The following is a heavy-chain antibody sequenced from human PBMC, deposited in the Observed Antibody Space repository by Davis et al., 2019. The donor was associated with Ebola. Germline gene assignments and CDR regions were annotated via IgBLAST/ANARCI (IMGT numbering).Heavy chain of an antibody. J-gene: IGHJ4*02. Sequence: GESLKISCAASGFTFSSYAMSWVRQAPGKGLEWVSAISGSGGSTYYADSVTGRFTISRDNSKNTLFLQMNSLRAEDTAVYYCAKDPRTTRLGAIFDYWGQGTLVTVSS. D-gene: IGHD1-26*01. CDR2: ISGSGGST. CDR1: GFTFSSYA. V-gene: IGHV3-23*01. CDR3: AKDPRTTRLGAIFDY.